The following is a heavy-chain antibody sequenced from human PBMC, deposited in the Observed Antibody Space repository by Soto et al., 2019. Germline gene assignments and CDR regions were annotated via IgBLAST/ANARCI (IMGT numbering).Heavy chain of an antibody. Sequence: GESLKISCKASGYRFATYWIGWVRQMPGKGLEWMGIIYPGDSDTMYSPSFQGQVIISADLSSTTTYLQWSSLKASDTAIDYCARQHGVDPANEWIGRWGQVTRFTVCS. CDR1: GYRFATYW. CDR2: IYPGDSDT. V-gene: IGHV5-51*01. D-gene: IGHD2-8*01. J-gene: IGHJ1*01. CDR3: ARQHGVDPANEWIGR.